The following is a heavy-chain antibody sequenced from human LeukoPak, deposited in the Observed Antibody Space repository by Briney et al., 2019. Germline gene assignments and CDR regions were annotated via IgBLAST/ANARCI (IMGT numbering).Heavy chain of an antibody. CDR2: IIPIFGTA. Sequence: ASVKVSCKASGGTFSSYASSWVRQAPGHGLEWLGGIIPIFGTANYAQKFQGRVTITADESTSTAYMELSSLRSEDTAVYYCARSREYCSSTSCSDKFDYWGQGTLVTVSS. J-gene: IGHJ4*02. V-gene: IGHV1-69*13. CDR1: GGTFSSYA. CDR3: ARSREYCSSTSCSDKFDY. D-gene: IGHD2-2*01.